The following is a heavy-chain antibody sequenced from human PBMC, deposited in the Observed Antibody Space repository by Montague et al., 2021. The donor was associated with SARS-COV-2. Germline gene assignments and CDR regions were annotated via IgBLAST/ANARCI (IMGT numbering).Heavy chain of an antibody. J-gene: IGHJ4*02. Sequence: SETLSLTCTVSGDSIRSYYCNWIRKPQGKGLELVGYIYYSCSTNYNPSLKSQVTISIDTAKNQISLTLSSVTAADTAVDYCASEVPDFWSGIDFWGQGTLVTVSS. D-gene: IGHD3-3*01. CDR1: GDSIRSYY. CDR2: IYYSCST. CDR3: ASEVPDFWSGIDF. V-gene: IGHV4-59*01.